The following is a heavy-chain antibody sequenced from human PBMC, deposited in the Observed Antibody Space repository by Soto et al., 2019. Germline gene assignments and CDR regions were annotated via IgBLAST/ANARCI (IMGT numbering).Heavy chain of an antibody. J-gene: IGHJ4*02. CDR3: ASPDYYDCCGYYYFDY. CDR1: GGTFSSYA. V-gene: IGHV1-69*13. D-gene: IGHD3-22*01. Sequence: SVKVSCKASGGTFSSYAISWVRQAPGQGLEWMGGIIPIFGTANYAQKFQGRVTITADESTSTAYMELSSLRSEDTAVYYCASPDYYDCCGYYYFDYWDQGTQATVSS. CDR2: IIPIFGTA.